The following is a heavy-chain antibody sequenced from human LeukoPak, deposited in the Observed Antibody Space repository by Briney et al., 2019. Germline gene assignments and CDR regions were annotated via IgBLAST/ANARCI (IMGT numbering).Heavy chain of an antibody. D-gene: IGHD6-13*01. V-gene: IGHV3-64*01. J-gene: IGHJ3*02. Sequence: GGSLRLSCAASGFTFSSYAMHWVRQAPGKGLEYVSAISSNGGSTYYANSVKGRFTISRDNSKNTLYLQMGSLRAEDMAVYYCARGAAAGKNAFDIWGQGTMVTVSS. CDR3: ARGAAAGKNAFDI. CDR2: ISSNGGST. CDR1: GFTFSSYA.